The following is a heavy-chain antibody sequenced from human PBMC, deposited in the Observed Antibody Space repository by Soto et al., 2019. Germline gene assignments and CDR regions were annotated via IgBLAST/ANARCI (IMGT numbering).Heavy chain of an antibody. D-gene: IGHD3-3*02. V-gene: IGHV1-69*13. CDR3: ARVKLDLANYGLDV. CDR2: IIPIFGTA. Sequence: ASVKVSCKASGGTFSSYAISWVRQAPGQGLEWMGGIIPIFGTANYAQKFQGRVTITADESTSTAYMELSSLRSEDTAVYYCARVKLDLANYGLDVWGQGASVTVSS. CDR1: GGTFSSYA. J-gene: IGHJ6*02.